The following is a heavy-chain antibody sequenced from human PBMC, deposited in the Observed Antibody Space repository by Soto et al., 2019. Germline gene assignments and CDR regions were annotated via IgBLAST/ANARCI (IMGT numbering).Heavy chain of an antibody. J-gene: IGHJ6*02. Sequence: WGSLRLSCAASGFTFISYGIRFVRHSPFKWLEWVAVIWYDGSNKYYADSVKGRFTISRDNSKNTLYLQMNSLRAEDTAVYYCARDGQQLEGGMDVWGQGTTVNFS. CDR2: IWYDGSNK. D-gene: IGHD6-13*01. V-gene: IGHV3-33*01. CDR1: GFTFISYG. CDR3: ARDGQQLEGGMDV.